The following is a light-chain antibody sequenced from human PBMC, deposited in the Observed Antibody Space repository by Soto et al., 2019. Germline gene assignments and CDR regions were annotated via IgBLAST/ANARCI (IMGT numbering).Light chain of an antibody. V-gene: IGLV1-44*01. CDR1: SSNIGDNP. CDR3: AAWADSLNAL. Sequence: QSVLTQPPSASWTPGQTVTISCSGSSSNIGDNPVNWYQQLPGAAPKLLIYINDPRPSGVPDRFSGSKSGTSASLAISGLKPEDEADYYCAAWADSLNALFGTGTKLTVL. CDR2: IND. J-gene: IGLJ1*01.